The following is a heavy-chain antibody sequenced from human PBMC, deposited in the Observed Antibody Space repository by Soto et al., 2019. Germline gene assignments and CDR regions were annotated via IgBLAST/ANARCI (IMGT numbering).Heavy chain of an antibody. J-gene: IGHJ5*02. CDR3: ARSGDTVSPYNWFDP. V-gene: IGHV1-69*13. CDR2: IIPIFGTA. D-gene: IGHD4-17*01. Sequence: ASVKVSCKASGGTFSSYAIRWVRQAPGQGLEWMGGIIPIFGTANYAQKFQGRVTITADEPTSTAYMELSSLKSEDTAVYYCARSGDTVSPYNWFDPWGQGTLVTVSS. CDR1: GGTFSSYA.